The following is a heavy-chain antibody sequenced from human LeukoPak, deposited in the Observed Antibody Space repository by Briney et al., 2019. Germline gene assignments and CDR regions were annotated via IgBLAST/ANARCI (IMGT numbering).Heavy chain of an antibody. CDR2: IWYDGSSK. D-gene: IGHD6-13*01. Sequence: GRSLGLSCAASGFSFSAYGVHWVRQAPGKGLEWVAVIWYDGSSKDYADSVKGRFTFSRDNSKNHMYLQMNSPTVADTAVYYCARSQSSSLIDYWGQGTLVTVSS. V-gene: IGHV3-33*01. CDR1: GFSFSAYG. CDR3: ARSQSSSLIDY. J-gene: IGHJ4*02.